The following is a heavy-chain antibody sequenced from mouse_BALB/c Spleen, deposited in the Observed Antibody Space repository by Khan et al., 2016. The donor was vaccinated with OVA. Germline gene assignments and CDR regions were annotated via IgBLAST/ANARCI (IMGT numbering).Heavy chain of an antibody. CDR1: GDSITTGY. J-gene: IGHJ3*01. Sequence: EVQLQESGPSLVKPSQTLSLTCSVTGDSITTGYWNWIRKFPGNNLEYMGYIIYTGYTYYNPSLKSRISITRHTSTNQYYLQLNSVTDEDTATYYCARSTYRYAFVYWGQGTLVTVSA. D-gene: IGHD2-14*01. CDR2: IIYTGYT. CDR3: ARSTYRYAFVY. V-gene: IGHV3-8*02.